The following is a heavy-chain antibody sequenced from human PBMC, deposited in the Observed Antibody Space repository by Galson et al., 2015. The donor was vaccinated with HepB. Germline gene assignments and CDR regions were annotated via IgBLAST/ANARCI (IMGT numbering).Heavy chain of an antibody. V-gene: IGHV3-49*04. D-gene: IGHD3-10*01. J-gene: IGHJ6*02. CDR3: CRDRGTVVRRVTWSYYGMDV. CDR2: IRSEGYGGTT. Sequence: SLRLSCAASGFAFSDHTMSWVRQAPGKGLEWVGFIRSEGYGGTTQYAASVKGRFIISRDDSKSIAYLQMNSLKTEDTAVYYCCRDRGTVVRRVTWSYYGMDVWGQGTTVTISS. CDR1: GFAFSDHT.